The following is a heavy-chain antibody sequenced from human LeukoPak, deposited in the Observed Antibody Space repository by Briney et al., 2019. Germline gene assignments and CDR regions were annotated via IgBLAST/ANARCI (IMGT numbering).Heavy chain of an antibody. V-gene: IGHV1-69*01. CDR2: IIPRFGTA. Sequence: ASVKVSCKASGGSFSNYVINWVRQAPGQGLEWMGGIIPRFGTANSAQKFQSRVTITAHEFTSTVYMELSSLRSEDTAVYYCAGNYDILAGNWFDPWGQGTLVTVSS. CDR1: GGSFSNYV. J-gene: IGHJ5*02. CDR3: AGNYDILAGNWFDP. D-gene: IGHD3-9*01.